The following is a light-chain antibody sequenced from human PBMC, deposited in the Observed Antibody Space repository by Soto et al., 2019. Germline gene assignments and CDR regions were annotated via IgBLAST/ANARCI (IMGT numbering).Light chain of an antibody. CDR2: EVN. Sequence: QSALTQPASVSGSPGQAITISCTGTSSDVGNYNLVSWYQQHPGKVPKVRIYEVNKRPSGVSNRFSGSKSGNTASLTISGLQAEDEADYDCCSCEHSSTTFAVFGTGTKLTVL. CDR3: CSCEHSSTTFAV. J-gene: IGLJ1*01. CDR1: SSDVGNYNL. V-gene: IGLV2-23*02.